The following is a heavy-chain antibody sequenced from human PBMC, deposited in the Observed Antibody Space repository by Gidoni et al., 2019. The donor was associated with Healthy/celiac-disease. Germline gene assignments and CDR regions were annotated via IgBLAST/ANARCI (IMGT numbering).Heavy chain of an antibody. CDR3: ARAGGGAFEALDI. CDR1: GFSFSSYG. CDR2: IWYDGSNK. D-gene: IGHD3-16*01. Sequence: QVQLVESGGGVVQPGRSLRLSCAASGFSFSSYGMHWVRLAPGKGLEWVAVIWYDGSNKYHADSVKGRFIISRDNSKNTVYLQMNSLRAEDTAVYYCARAGGGAFEALDIWGQGTMVTVSS. V-gene: IGHV3-33*01. J-gene: IGHJ3*02.